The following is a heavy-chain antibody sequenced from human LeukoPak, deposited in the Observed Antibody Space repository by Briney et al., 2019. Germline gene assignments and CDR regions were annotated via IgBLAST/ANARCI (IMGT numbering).Heavy chain of an antibody. CDR2: INQDGSQK. CDR3: ARLKDDVTKLDY. J-gene: IGHJ4*02. D-gene: IGHD2-8*01. Sequence: GGSLRLSRAASGFTFSTYWMSWVRQGPGKGLEWVANINQDGSQKRYVDSVQGRFTISRDNTKNSLFLQMNSLRAEDTAVYYCARLKDDVTKLDYWGQGTLVTVSS. V-gene: IGHV3-7*01. CDR1: GFTFSTYW.